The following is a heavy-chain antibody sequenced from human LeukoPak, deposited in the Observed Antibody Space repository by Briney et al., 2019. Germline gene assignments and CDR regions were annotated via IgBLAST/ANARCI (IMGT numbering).Heavy chain of an antibody. Sequence: GASVTVSCKASGYTFTSYYMHWVRQAPGQGLEWMGIINTSGGSTTYAQKFQGRVSMTRDTSTGTVYLEVSSLRSEDTAVYYCARSQGGNTLWFDPWGQGTLVTVSS. D-gene: IGHD4-23*01. J-gene: IGHJ5*02. CDR2: INTSGGST. CDR3: ARSQGGNTLWFDP. V-gene: IGHV1-46*01. CDR1: GYTFTSYY.